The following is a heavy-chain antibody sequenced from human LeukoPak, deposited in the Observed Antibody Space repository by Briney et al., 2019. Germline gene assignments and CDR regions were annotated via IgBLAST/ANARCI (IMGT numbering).Heavy chain of an antibody. J-gene: IGHJ6*04. CDR1: GGSFSGYY. CDR3: ARDLPGTRAVD. D-gene: IGHD2-2*01. CDR2: INHSGST. V-gene: IGHV4-34*01. Sequence: SETLSLTCAVYGGSFSGYYWSWIRQPPGKGLEWIGEINHSGSTNYNPSLKSRVTISVDTSKNQSSLQLNSVTPEDTAVYYCARDLPGTRAVDWGKGTTVTVSS.